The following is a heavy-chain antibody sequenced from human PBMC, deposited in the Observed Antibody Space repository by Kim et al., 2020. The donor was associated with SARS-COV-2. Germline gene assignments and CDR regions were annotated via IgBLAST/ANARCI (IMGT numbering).Heavy chain of an antibody. CDR1: GFTFGDYA. Sequence: GGSLRLSCAASGFTFGDYAMHWVRQAPGKGLEWVSGISWNSGSIGYADSVKGRFTISRDNAKNSLYLQMNSLRAEDTALYYCAKDMAVARWKGAFDIWGQGTMVTVSS. CDR3: AKDMAVARWKGAFDI. V-gene: IGHV3-9*01. D-gene: IGHD6-19*01. J-gene: IGHJ3*02. CDR2: ISWNSGSI.